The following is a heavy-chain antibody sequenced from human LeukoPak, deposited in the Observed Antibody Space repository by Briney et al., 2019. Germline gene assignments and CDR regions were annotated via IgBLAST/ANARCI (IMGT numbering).Heavy chain of an antibody. CDR2: IRHDGSAR. V-gene: IGHV3-7*03. Sequence: VGSLRLSCAGSGFTFKNYWMAWVRQAPGKGLEWVANIRHDGSARYYGDSVKGRFTISRDDAKNSLFLQMNSLRVDDTALYYCARDNGGFDSWGQGPLYTASS. CDR1: GFTFKNYW. J-gene: IGHJ4*02. CDR3: ARDNGGFDS. D-gene: IGHD4-23*01.